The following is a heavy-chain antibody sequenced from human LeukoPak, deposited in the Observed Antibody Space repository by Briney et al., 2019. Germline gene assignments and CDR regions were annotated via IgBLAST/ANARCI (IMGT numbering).Heavy chain of an antibody. J-gene: IGHJ4*02. D-gene: IGHD4-17*01. CDR2: AYYIGNP. CDR1: DGSVSSGNLY. Sequence: RSSQSPSLTCTVSDGSVSSGNLYSSWIRQPPGKGLGWIGYAYYIGNPNYNPSLESRVTMSIDTSTNQSSLKLASVPAAETAVYYCARQYGVIEAFDYWGRGILVTVSS. V-gene: IGHV4-61*01. CDR3: ARQYGVIEAFDY.